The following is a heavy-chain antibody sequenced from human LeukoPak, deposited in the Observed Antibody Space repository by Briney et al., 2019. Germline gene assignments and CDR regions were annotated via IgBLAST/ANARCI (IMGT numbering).Heavy chain of an antibody. CDR3: ARVTSRPGAYGDHFDY. Sequence: SETLCLTCTVSGGSISSYYWSWIRQPPGKGLEWIGYIYYSGSTNYSPSLKSRVTISVDTSKNQFSLKLSSVTAADTAVYYCARVTSRPGAYGDHFDYWGQGTLVTVSS. CDR2: IYYSGST. CDR1: GGSISSYY. D-gene: IGHD4-17*01. V-gene: IGHV4-59*01. J-gene: IGHJ4*02.